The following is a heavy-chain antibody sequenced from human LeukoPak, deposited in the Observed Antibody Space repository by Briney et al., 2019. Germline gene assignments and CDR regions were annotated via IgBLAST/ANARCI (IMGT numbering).Heavy chain of an antibody. D-gene: IGHD3-3*01. J-gene: IGHJ6*02. CDR3: ARDPTIFGVDTIV. Sequence: PSETLSLTCTVSGGSISSGGYYWSWIRQHPGKGLEWIGYIYYSGSTYYNASLKSRVTISVDTSKNQFSLKLSSVTAADTAVYYCARDPTIFGVDTIVWGQGTTVTVSS. CDR2: IYYSGST. CDR1: GGSISSGGYY. V-gene: IGHV4-31*03.